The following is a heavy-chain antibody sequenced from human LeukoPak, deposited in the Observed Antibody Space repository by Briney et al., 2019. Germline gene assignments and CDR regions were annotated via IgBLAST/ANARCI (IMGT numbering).Heavy chain of an antibody. D-gene: IGHD4-17*01. V-gene: IGHV1-46*01. J-gene: IGHJ4*02. CDR1: GYTFTSYY. CDR3: ARADYGDYLDY. Sequence: ASVKVSCKASGYTFTSYYMHWVRQASGQGLEWMGIINPSGGSTSYAQKFQGRVAMTRDTSTSTVYMELGSLRSEDTAVYYCARADYGDYLDYWGQGTLVTVSS. CDR2: INPSGGST.